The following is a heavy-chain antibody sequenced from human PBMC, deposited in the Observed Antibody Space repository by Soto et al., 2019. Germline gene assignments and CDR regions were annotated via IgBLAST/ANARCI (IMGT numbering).Heavy chain of an antibody. V-gene: IGHV4-30-4*01. CDR1: GGSINSGDYH. CDR2: VYYSGST. CDR3: ARDSRTPSGGMDV. Sequence: SETLSLTCSLSGGSINSGDYHWTWIRHPPGKGLEWIGAVYYSGSTYYNPSLKSRITISVDTYKNQFSLSLRSVTAADTAVYYCARDSRTPSGGMDVWGQGTMVTVSS. J-gene: IGHJ6*01.